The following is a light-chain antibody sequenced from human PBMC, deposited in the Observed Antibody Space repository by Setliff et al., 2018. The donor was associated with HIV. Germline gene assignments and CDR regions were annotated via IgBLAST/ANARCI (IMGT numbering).Light chain of an antibody. Sequence: QSALTQPASVSGSPGQSITISCTGTSSDVGGYNYVSWYQQHPGEAPKLMIYDVSKRPSGVSNRFSGSKSGNTASLTISGLQAEDEADYYCSSYTSSSTFSFGTGTKVTVL. CDR2: DVS. V-gene: IGLV2-14*01. CDR3: SSYTSSSTFS. J-gene: IGLJ1*01. CDR1: SSDVGGYNY.